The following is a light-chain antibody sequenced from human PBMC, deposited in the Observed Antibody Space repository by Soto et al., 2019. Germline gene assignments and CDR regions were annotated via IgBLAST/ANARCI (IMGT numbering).Light chain of an antibody. V-gene: IGLV7-46*01. CDR3: LLSYPGLRAV. CDR2: DTN. Sequence: QTVVTQEPSLTVSPGGTVTLTCGSSTGAVTSGHYPYWFQQKPGQAPRTLIYDTNNKHSWTPARFSGSLLGGKAALILSDAQFADEAEYRCLLSYPGLRAVFGGGTHLTVL. J-gene: IGLJ7*01. CDR1: TGAVTSGHY.